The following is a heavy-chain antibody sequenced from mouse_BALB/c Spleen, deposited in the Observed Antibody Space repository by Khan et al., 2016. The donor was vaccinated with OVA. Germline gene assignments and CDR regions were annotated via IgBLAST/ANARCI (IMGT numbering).Heavy chain of an antibody. D-gene: IGHD2-14*01. Sequence: QVQLKQSGPGLVQPSQSLSITCTVSGFSLTTYGVHWVRQSPGKGLEWLGLIWSGGNTDYNAAFISRLSISKDNSKSQVFFKMSSLQAYDTARSYCARNSYMYDFTYWGQGTLVTVSA. CDR3: ARNSYMYDFTY. J-gene: IGHJ3*01. V-gene: IGHV2-2*01. CDR2: IWSGGNT. CDR1: GFSLTTYG.